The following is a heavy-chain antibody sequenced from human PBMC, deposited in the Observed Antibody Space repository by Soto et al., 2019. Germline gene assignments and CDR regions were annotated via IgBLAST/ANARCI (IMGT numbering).Heavy chain of an antibody. CDR1: GYSFTSYS. V-gene: IGHV5-51*03. Sequence: GDCLKVSCRGSGYSFTSYSIGGVRQMPGKGLEWMGIIFPGDSDTRYSPSFQGQVTISADKSISTAYLQWSSLKASDTAMYYCASSAQGYSSSWNWGQGTLVTVS. CDR3: ASSAQGYSSSWN. J-gene: IGHJ4*02. CDR2: IFPGDSDT. D-gene: IGHD6-13*01.